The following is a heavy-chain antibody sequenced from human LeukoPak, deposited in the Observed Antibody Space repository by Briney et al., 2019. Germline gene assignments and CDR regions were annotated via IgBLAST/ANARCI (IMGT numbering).Heavy chain of an antibody. CDR2: IIPIFGTA. J-gene: IGHJ5*02. CDR1: GGTFSSYA. CDR3: ARDNLRGLRDGYNFNWFDP. D-gene: IGHD5-24*01. Sequence: SVKVSCKASGGTFSSYAISWVRQAPGQGLEWMGGIIPIFGTANYAQKFQGRVTITADESTSTAYMELSSLRSEDTAVYYCARDNLRGLRDGYNFNWFDPWGQGTLDTVSS. V-gene: IGHV1-69*13.